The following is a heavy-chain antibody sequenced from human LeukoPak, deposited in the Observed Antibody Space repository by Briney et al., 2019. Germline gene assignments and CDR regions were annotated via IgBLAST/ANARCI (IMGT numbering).Heavy chain of an antibody. V-gene: IGHV1-8*01. CDR1: GYTLSNYD. D-gene: IGHD2-2*03. CDR2: MQPNSGNT. Sequence: ASVKVSCKASGYTLSNYDVNWVRQAAGQGLEWMGWMQPNSGNTGYAQKFQGRLTMTRDTSINTAYMELRSLGSEDTAVYYCARMDSRNDGFGNWFDPWGQGTLVTVSS. J-gene: IGHJ5*02. CDR3: ARMDSRNDGFGNWFDP.